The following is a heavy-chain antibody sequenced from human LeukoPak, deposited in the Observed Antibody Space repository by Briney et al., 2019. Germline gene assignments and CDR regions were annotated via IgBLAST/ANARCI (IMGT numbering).Heavy chain of an antibody. J-gene: IGHJ4*02. Sequence: ASVKVSCKASGYTFTSYGISWVRQAPGQGLEWMGWISAYNGSTNYAQKLQGRVTMTTDTSTSTAYMELRSLRSDDTAVYYCARIRDWELDTAMVDFDYWGQGTLVTVSS. CDR1: GYTFTSYG. V-gene: IGHV1-18*01. D-gene: IGHD5-18*01. CDR2: ISAYNGST. CDR3: ARIRDWELDTAMVDFDY.